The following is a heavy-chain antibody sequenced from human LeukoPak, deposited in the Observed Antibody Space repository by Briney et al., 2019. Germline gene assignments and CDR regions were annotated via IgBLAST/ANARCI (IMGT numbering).Heavy chain of an antibody. D-gene: IGHD1-14*01. V-gene: IGHV1-24*01. Sequence: GASVKVSCKVSGNPLSEVSMHWVRQAPGKGLEWMGGSDPEDGETVYAEKFQGRVTMTEDPSIDTSYMELTGLTSEDTAVYYCATITVSDDYYYYYMDVWGKGTTVTISS. CDR3: ATITVSDDYYYYYMDV. CDR2: SDPEDGET. CDR1: GNPLSEVS. J-gene: IGHJ6*03.